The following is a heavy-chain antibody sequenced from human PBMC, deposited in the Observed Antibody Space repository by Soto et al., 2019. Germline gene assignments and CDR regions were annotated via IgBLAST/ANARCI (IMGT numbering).Heavy chain of an antibody. Sequence: GEYLKISCKGSGYSFTSCGIGWVRQMPGKGLEWMGIIYPGDSDTRYSPSFQGQATISADKSISTAYLQWSSLKASDTAMYYDARQFTAYYYMDVWGKGTTVTVSS. CDR1: GYSFTSCG. J-gene: IGHJ6*03. CDR2: IYPGDSDT. CDR3: ARQFTAYYYMDV. V-gene: IGHV5-51*01.